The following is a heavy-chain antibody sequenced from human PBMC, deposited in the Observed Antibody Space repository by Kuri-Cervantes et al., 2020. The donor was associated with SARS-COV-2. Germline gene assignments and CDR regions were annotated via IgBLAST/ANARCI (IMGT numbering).Heavy chain of an antibody. D-gene: IGHD6-13*01. V-gene: IGHV3-30*02. CDR1: GFTFSSYG. CDR2: IRYDGSNK. CDR3: VKEEAAGSVGGLQT. Sequence: GGSLRLSCAASGFTFSSYGMHWVRQAPGKGLEWVAFIRYDGSNKYYADSVKGRFTISRDNSKNTVDLQMNNLGPDDTAVYYCVKEEAAGSVGGLQTWGQGTMVTVSS. J-gene: IGHJ3*01.